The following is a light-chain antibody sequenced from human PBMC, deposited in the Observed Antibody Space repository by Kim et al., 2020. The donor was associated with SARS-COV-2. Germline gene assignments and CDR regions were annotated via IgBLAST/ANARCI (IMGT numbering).Light chain of an antibody. CDR2: WAS. Sequence: ATISCKSSQSLLYSSNNKNYLAWYQQKPGQPPNLLIFWASTRESGVPDRFSGSGSGTDFTLTISTLQAEDVAIYYCQQYYSTPQTFGGGTKVDIK. CDR3: QQYYSTPQT. V-gene: IGKV4-1*01. CDR1: QSLLYSSNNKNY. J-gene: IGKJ4*01.